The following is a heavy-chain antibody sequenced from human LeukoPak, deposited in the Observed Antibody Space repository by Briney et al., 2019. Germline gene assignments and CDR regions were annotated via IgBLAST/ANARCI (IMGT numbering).Heavy chain of an antibody. CDR3: ARIWYDILTGQTQGGFDP. Sequence: SETLSPTCTVSGGSISSSSYYWGWIRQPPGKGLEWIGSIYYSGSTYYNPSLKSRVTISVDTSKNQFSLKLSSVTAADTAVYYCARIWYDILTGQTQGGFDPWGQGTLVTVSS. J-gene: IGHJ5*02. D-gene: IGHD3-9*01. CDR2: IYYSGST. V-gene: IGHV4-39*01. CDR1: GGSISSSSYY.